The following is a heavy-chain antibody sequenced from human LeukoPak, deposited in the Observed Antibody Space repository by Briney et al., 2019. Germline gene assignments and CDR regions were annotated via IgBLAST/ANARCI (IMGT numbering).Heavy chain of an antibody. CDR1: GFTFSDHA. Sequence: GRSLRLSCTASGFTFSDHAMHWVRQAPGKGLEWVTVISYHARDQFYADSVKGRFTVSRGNSRNTLYLQMNSLRAEDSAVYYCAAQPCSGGICYLDYWGQGTLVTVSS. D-gene: IGHD2-15*01. V-gene: IGHV3-30*04. CDR2: ISYHARDQ. CDR3: AAQPCSGGICYLDY. J-gene: IGHJ4*02.